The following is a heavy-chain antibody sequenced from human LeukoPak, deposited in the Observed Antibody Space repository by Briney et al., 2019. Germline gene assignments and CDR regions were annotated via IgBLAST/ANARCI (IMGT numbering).Heavy chain of an antibody. CDR1: GGSISSSSYY. CDR2: IYYSGST. V-gene: IGHV4-39*01. D-gene: IGHD3-22*01. J-gene: IGHJ4*02. Sequence: SETLSLTCTVSGGSISSSSYYWGWIRQPPWKGLEWIGSIYYSGSTYYNPSLKSRVTISVDTSKNQFSLKLSSVTAADTAVYYCARLVSGRRYYDSSDYGFSPYWGQGTLVTVSS. CDR3: ARLVSGRRYYDSSDYGFSPY.